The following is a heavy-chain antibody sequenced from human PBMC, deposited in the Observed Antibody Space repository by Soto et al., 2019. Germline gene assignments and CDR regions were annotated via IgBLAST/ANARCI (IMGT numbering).Heavy chain of an antibody. CDR2: ISSSSSYI. V-gene: IGHV3-21*01. J-gene: IGHJ5*02. Sequence: EVQLVESGGGLVKPGGSLRLSCAASGFTFSSYSMNWVRQAPGKGLEWVSSISSSSSYIYYADSVKGRFTISRDNAKNSLYLKMTSLRAEDTAVYYCARDNPCRIAPAGTVGRCWFAPWGQGTLVTVSS. CDR3: ARDNPCRIAPAGTVGRCWFAP. D-gene: IGHD6-13*01. CDR1: GFTFSSYS.